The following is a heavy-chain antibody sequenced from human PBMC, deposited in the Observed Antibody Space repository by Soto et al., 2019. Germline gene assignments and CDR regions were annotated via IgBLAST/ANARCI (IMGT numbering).Heavy chain of an antibody. CDR1: GGSVSSGDYY. D-gene: IGHD2-15*01. V-gene: IGHV4-30-4*01. Sequence: ASETLSLTCTISGGSVSSGDYYWSWFRQPPGKVLEWIGYIYHSGGTYYYPSLKTRVSISLDTSKNQFSLKLNSVTAADTAVYYCARVLIEVVAAKTYFGMDVWGQGTTVTVSS. CDR3: ARVLIEVVAAKTYFGMDV. J-gene: IGHJ6*02. CDR2: IYHSGGT.